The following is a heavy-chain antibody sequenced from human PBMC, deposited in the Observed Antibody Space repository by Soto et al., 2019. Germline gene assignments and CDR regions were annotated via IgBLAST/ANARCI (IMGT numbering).Heavy chain of an antibody. CDR1: GFMFSGYA. J-gene: IGHJ4*02. D-gene: IGHD1-26*01. V-gene: IGHV3-23*01. CDR3: AKDARRIGLVGQWVD. CDR2: VSDSGAST. Sequence: EVQLLESGGALVQPGGSLRLSCVGSGFMFSGYAMHWVRQAPGKGLEWVSTVSDSGASTYYAHSVKGRFTVSRDNSNNMLALEMDSLRAEDTALYFCAKDARRIGLVGQWVDWGQGTLVTVSS.